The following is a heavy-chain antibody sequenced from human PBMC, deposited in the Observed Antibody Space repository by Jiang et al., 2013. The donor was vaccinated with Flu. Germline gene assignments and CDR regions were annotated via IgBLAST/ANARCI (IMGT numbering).Heavy chain of an antibody. D-gene: IGHD3-3*01. J-gene: IGHJ4*02. V-gene: IGHV6-1*01. CDR2: TYYRSKWHN. CDR3: ARGAYYDF. Sequence: QTLSLTCAISGDSVSSNSTSWSWIRQSPSRGLEWLGRTYYRSKWHNDYAVSVKSRITINPDTSKNQFSLQLNSVTPEDSAVYYCARGAYYDFWGQGTLVTVSS. CDR1: GDSVSSNSTS.